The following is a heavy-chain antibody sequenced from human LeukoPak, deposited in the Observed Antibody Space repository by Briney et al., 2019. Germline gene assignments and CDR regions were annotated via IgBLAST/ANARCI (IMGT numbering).Heavy chain of an antibody. CDR2: ISYDGSNK. CDR1: GFTFSSYA. D-gene: IGHD4-23*01. Sequence: GRSLRLSCAASGFTFSSYAMHWVRQAPGKGPEWVAVISYDGSNKYYADSVKGRFTISRDNSKNTLYLQMNSLRAEDTAVYYCVTLPGHGGNPPRFDYWGQGTLVTVSS. CDR3: VTLPGHGGNPPRFDY. J-gene: IGHJ4*02. V-gene: IGHV3-30-3*01.